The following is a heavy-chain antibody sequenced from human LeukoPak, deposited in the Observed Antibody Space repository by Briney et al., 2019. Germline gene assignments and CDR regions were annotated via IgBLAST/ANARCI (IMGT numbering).Heavy chain of an antibody. V-gene: IGHV7-4-1*02. CDR3: ARSVRYFDWLSQIYFDY. CDR2: INTNTGNP. D-gene: IGHD3-9*01. Sequence: GASVKVSCKASGYTFTSYAMNWVRQAPGQGLEWMGWINTNTGNPTYAQGFTGRFVFSLDTSVSTAYLQISSLKAEDTAVYYCARSVRYFDWLSQIYFDYWGQGTLVTASS. J-gene: IGHJ4*02. CDR1: GYTFTSYA.